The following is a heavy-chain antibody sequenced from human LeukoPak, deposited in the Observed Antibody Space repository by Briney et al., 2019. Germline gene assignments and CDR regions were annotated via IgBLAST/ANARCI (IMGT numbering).Heavy chain of an antibody. J-gene: IGHJ4*02. D-gene: IGHD3-22*01. V-gene: IGHV3-74*01. Sequence: GGSLRLSCAASGFTFSSYWMHWVRQAAGKGLVWVSRINSDGSSTSYADSVKGRFTISRDNAKNTLYLQMNSLRAEDTAVYYCATLGYYDSSGPDYWGQGTLVTVSS. CDR1: GFTFSSYW. CDR2: INSDGSST. CDR3: ATLGYYDSSGPDY.